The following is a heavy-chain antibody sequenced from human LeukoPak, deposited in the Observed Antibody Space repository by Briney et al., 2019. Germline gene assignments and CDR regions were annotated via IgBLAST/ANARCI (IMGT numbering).Heavy chain of an antibody. D-gene: IGHD2-15*01. J-gene: IGHJ5*02. CDR2: ISTSGTTI. CDR3: ARGADGVSSNSRGWFDP. V-gene: IGHV3-48*03. CDR1: GFTFSTYE. Sequence: GGSLRLSCVASGFTFSTYEMNWVRQAPGKGLEWLSHISTSGTTIYYAKSVKGRFTISRDNAKNSLYLQMNSLRAEDTAVYSCARGADGVSSNSRGWFDPWGQGTLVTVSS.